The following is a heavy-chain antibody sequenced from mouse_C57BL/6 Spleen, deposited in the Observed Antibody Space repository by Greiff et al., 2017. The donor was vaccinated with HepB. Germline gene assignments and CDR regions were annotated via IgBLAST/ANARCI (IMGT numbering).Heavy chain of an antibody. CDR2: IYPGDGDT. V-gene: IGHV1-82*01. D-gene: IGHD1-1*01. CDR1: GYAFSSSW. Sequence: VQLQQSGPELVKPGASVKISRKASGYAFSSSWMNWVKQRPGKGLEWIGRIYPGDGDTNYNGKFKGKATLTADKSSSTAYMQLSSLTSEDSAVYFCARDDTTVVAGFDYWGQGTTLTVSS. CDR3: ARDDTTVVAGFDY. J-gene: IGHJ2*01.